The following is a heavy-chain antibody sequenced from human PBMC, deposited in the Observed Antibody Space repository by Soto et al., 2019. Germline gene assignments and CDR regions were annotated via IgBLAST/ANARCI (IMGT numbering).Heavy chain of an antibody. Sequence: ASVKVSCKVSGYTLTELSMHWVRQAPGKGLEWMGGFDPEDGEAIYAQKFQGRVTITADKSTSTAYMELSSLRSEDTAVYYCARASGDPVGGYFDYWGQGTLVTVSS. V-gene: IGHV1-24*01. J-gene: IGHJ4*02. CDR3: ARASGDPVGGYFDY. D-gene: IGHD2-21*02. CDR1: GYTLTELS. CDR2: FDPEDGEA.